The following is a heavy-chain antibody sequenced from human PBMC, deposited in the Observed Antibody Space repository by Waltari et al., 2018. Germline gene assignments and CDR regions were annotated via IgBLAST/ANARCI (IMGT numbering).Heavy chain of an antibody. D-gene: IGHD6-13*01. CDR1: GIAFSGSG. J-gene: IGHJ6*02. Sequence: VQLVESGGGLVKPGGSLRLSCTTSGIAFSGSGMPWVRQAPGKGLEWVSSISSLGTYLHFADSVKGRFTSSRDNPTNTLYLHMNNLRAGDTAIYYCAKGGWGSWSHYPYYYDMDVWGQGTTVTVSS. V-gene: IGHV3-21*04. CDR2: ISSLGTYL. CDR3: AKGGWGSWSHYPYYYDMDV.